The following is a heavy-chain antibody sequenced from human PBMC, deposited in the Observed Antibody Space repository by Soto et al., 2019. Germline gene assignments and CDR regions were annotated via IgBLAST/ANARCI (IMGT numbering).Heavy chain of an antibody. D-gene: IGHD2-15*01. CDR3: ARGNRIEAFDI. CDR2: INPNSGGT. J-gene: IGHJ3*02. V-gene: IGHV1-2*04. CDR1: GYTFTGYY. Sequence: ASVKVSCKASGYTFTGYYMHWVRQAPGQGLEWMGWINPNSGGTNYAQKFQGWVTMTRDTSMSTAYMELRSLRSDDTAVYYCARGNRIEAFDIWGQGTMVTVSS.